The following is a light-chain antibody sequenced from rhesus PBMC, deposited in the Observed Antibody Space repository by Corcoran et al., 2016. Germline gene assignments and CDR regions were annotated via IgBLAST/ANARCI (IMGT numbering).Light chain of an antibody. CDR3: CSYTTSSTFV. V-gene: IGLV2S7*01. Sequence: QSAPTQPPSVSGSPGQSVTISCTGPSSDIGGYNYVSWYQQHPGKAPKLMIYGVSNRPSGVSDRFSGSKSGNTASLTISGLQAEDEAHYYCCSYTTSSTFVFGSGTKLTVL. J-gene: IGLJ6*01. CDR2: GVS. CDR1: SSDIGGYNY.